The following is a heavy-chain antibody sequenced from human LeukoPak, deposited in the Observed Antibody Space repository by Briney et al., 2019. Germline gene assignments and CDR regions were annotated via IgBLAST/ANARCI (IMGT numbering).Heavy chain of an antibody. J-gene: IGHJ4*02. Sequence: GGSLRLSCAASGFTFSSYAMSWVRQAPGKGLEWVAKIKQDGSEENYVDSVKGRFTISRDNAKNSLYLQMNSLRAEDTALYYCAKALYYYDSSGYSPFDYWGQGTLVTVSS. CDR1: GFTFSSYA. D-gene: IGHD3-22*01. V-gene: IGHV3-7*03. CDR2: IKQDGSEE. CDR3: AKALYYYDSSGYSPFDY.